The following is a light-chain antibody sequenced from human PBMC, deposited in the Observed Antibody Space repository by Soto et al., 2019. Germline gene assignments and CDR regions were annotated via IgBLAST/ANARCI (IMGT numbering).Light chain of an antibody. CDR1: QSVGTR. CDR3: QHYQSGHPIT. CDR2: GAS. J-gene: IGKJ5*01. Sequence: EIVSTQSAGALSLSPGERATLSCRAAQSVGTRLAWYQHKTGQAHRLLISGASSRATGIPDRFTGSGSETSFTLTISRLETEDLALYYCQHYQSGHPITFGQGTRLEIK. V-gene: IGKV3-20*01.